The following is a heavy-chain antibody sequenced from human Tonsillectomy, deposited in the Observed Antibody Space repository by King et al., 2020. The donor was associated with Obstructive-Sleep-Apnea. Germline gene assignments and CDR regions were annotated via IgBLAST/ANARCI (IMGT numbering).Heavy chain of an antibody. V-gene: IGHV5-51*01. CDR3: ARIHVGHYFDF. CDR2: IYPGDSDS. J-gene: IGHJ4*02. Sequence: QLVQSGAEVKKPGESLKISCKGSGYRFPSYWIGWVRQMPGKGLEWMGIIYPGDSDSRYCPSFRGQVTISADKSISTAYLQWSSLKASDAAMYYCARIHVGHYFDFWGQGTLVTVSS. CDR1: GYRFPSYW. D-gene: IGHD1-26*01.